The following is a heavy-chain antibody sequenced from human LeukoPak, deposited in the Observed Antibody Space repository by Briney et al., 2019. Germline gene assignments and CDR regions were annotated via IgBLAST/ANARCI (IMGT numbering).Heavy chain of an antibody. CDR1: GGTFSSYA. V-gene: IGHV1-69*13. CDR2: IIPIFGTA. CDR3: ARDRMVTFGGEGYFDY. J-gene: IGHJ4*02. Sequence: ASVTVSCKASGGTFSSYAISWVRQAPGQGLEWMGGIIPIFGTANYAQKFQGRVTITADESTSTAYMELSSLRSEDTAVYYCARDRMVTFGGEGYFDYWGQGTLVTVSS. D-gene: IGHD3-16*01.